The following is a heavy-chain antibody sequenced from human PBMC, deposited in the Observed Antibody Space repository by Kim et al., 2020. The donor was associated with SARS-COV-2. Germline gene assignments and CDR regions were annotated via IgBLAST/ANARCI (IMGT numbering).Heavy chain of an antibody. D-gene: IGHD6-13*01. J-gene: IGHJ3*01. CDR3: ARPGVSGWFNFDV. V-gene: IGHV4-38-2*02. CDR1: GSSIGIHYY. CDR2: IAHRGHI. Sequence: SETLSLTCTVSGSSIGIHYYWAWIRQPPGRGLGWSGSIAHRGHIYFNPSHQSRVAMSVDASNKEFFVNLTSVTAADTALYFCARPGVSGWFNFDVWGRGRLVTVSS.